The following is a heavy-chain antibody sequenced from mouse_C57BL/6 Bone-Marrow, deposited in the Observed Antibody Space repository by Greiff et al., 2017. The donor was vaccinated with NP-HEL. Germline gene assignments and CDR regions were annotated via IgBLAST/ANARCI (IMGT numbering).Heavy chain of an antibody. J-gene: IGHJ4*01. CDR1: GYTFTSYW. Sequence: QVQLQQSGAELVKPGASVKMSCKASGYTFTSYWITWVKQRPGQGLEWIGDIYPGSGSTNYNEKFKSKATLTVDTSSSTAYMQLSSLTSEDSAVYYCARRAVVHYYAMDYWGQGTSVTVSS. CDR3: ARRAVVHYYAMDY. D-gene: IGHD1-1*01. V-gene: IGHV1-55*01. CDR2: IYPGSGST.